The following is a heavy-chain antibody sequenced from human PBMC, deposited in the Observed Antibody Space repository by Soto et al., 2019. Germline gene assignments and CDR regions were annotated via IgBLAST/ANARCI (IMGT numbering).Heavy chain of an antibody. V-gene: IGHV4-30-4*01. CDR2: IYYSGST. Sequence: PSETLSLTCTVSGGSISSGDYYWSWIRQPPGKGLEWIGYIYYSGSTYYNPSLKSRVTISVDTSKNQFSLKLSSVTAADTAVYYCAREYSYGVGSWFDPWGQGTLVTVSS. J-gene: IGHJ5*02. CDR1: GGSISSGDYY. CDR3: AREYSYGVGSWFDP. D-gene: IGHD5-18*01.